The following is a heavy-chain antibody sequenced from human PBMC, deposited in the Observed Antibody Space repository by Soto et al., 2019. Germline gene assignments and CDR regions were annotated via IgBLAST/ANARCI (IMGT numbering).Heavy chain of an antibody. V-gene: IGHV3-11*01. CDR1: GLTVTSSL. CDR3: ARAYSSSWSPYYFDY. D-gene: IGHD6-13*01. CDR2: ISSSGSTI. Sequence: GGSLRLSCAISGLTVTSSLMSWVRQAPGKGLEWVSYISSSGSTIYYADSVKGRFTISRDNAKNSLYLQMNSLRAEDTAVYYCARAYSSSWSPYYFDYWGQGTLVTVSS. J-gene: IGHJ4*02.